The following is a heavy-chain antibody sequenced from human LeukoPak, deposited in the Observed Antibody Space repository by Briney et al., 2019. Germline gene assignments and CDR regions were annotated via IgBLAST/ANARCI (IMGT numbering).Heavy chain of an antibody. CDR3: ARLWFGESTFDY. Sequence: SVKVSCKASGGTLSSYAISWVRQAPGQGLEWMGRIIPIFGIANYAQKFQGRVTITADKSTSTAYMELSSLRSEDTAVYYCARLWFGESTFDYWGQGTLVTVSS. V-gene: IGHV1-69*04. J-gene: IGHJ4*02. CDR2: IIPIFGIA. CDR1: GGTLSSYA. D-gene: IGHD3-10*01.